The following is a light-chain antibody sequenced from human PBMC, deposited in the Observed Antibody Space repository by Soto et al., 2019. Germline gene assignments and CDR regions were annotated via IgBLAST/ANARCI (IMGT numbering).Light chain of an antibody. Sequence: QSVLTQPPSVSGAPGQRVTISCTGSSSNIGGGYDVHWYQQIPGTAPKLLVYGNINRPSRVPDRFSGSKSDISASLAITGLQAEDEADYYCCSYAGGWVFGGGTQLTVL. CDR1: SSNIGGGYD. CDR2: GNI. J-gene: IGLJ3*02. CDR3: CSYAGGWV. V-gene: IGLV1-40*01.